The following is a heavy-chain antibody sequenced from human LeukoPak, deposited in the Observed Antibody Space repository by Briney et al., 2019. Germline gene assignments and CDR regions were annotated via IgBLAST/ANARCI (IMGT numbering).Heavy chain of an antibody. J-gene: IGHJ4*02. Sequence: PGGSLRLSCATSGFTFSNYWVSWVRQAPGKGGEGVANMKEDGSEINYVDSVKVRFTISRDNPQDSQYLNMNSQRPEDTAVYYCVRDRGYSNLDYWGQGTLVTVS. D-gene: IGHD4-11*01. CDR2: MKEDGSEI. V-gene: IGHV3-7*01. CDR1: GFTFSNYW. CDR3: VRDRGYSNLDY.